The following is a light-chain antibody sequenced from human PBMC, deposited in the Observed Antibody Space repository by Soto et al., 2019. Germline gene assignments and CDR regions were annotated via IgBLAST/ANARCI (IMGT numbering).Light chain of an antibody. J-gene: IGKJ5*01. CDR1: QSVSSSY. Sequence: EVVLTQSPGTLSLSAGERATLSCRASQSVSSSYLAWYQQKPGQAPRLLIYGTSIRATGIPDRFSGSGSGTDFTLTISRLEPEDFAVYYCQQYGSSPRITFGQGTRLEIK. CDR3: QQYGSSPRIT. V-gene: IGKV3-20*01. CDR2: GTS.